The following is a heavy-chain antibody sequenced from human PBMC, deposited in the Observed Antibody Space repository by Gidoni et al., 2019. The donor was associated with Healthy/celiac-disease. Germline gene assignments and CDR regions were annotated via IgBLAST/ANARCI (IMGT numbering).Heavy chain of an antibody. Sequence: QVQLQESGPGLVQPSETLSLTCPVSGGSLSSYYWSWIRQPPGKGLEWIGYIYYSGSTNYNPSLKSRVTISADTSKNQFSLKLSSVTAADTAVYYCARLEAAAPNGWFDPWGQGTLVTVSS. J-gene: IGHJ5*02. CDR3: ARLEAAAPNGWFDP. CDR2: IYYSGST. D-gene: IGHD2-2*01. V-gene: IGHV4-59*01. CDR1: GGSLSSYY.